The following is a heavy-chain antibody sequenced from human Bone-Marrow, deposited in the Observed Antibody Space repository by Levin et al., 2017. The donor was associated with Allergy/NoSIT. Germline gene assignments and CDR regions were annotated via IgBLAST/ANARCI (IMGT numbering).Heavy chain of an antibody. Sequence: GESLKISCAASGFTVSSHYMSWVRQAPGKGLEWVSVIYSGGSTYYADSVKGRFTISRDNSKNTLYLQMNSLRAEDTAVYYCARVKAWGGFDYWGQGTLVTVSS. CDR1: GFTVSSHY. V-gene: IGHV3-53*01. J-gene: IGHJ4*02. D-gene: IGHD3-16*01. CDR3: ARVKAWGGFDY. CDR2: IYSGGST.